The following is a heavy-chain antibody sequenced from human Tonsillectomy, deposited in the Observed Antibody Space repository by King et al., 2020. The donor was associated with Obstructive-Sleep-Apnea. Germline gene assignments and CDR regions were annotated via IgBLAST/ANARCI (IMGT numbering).Heavy chain of an antibody. V-gene: IGHV4-31*03. J-gene: IGHJ4*02. CDR2: IYYSGST. Sequence: QLQESGPGLVKPSQTLSLTCTVSGGSISSGGYYWSWIRQHPGKGLEWIGYIYYSGSTYYNPSLKSRVTISVDMSKNQFSLKLSSVTAADTAVYYCARELDSGSYYLGSYFDYWGQGTLVTVSS. D-gene: IGHD1-26*01. CDR1: GGSISSGGYY. CDR3: ARELDSGSYYLGSYFDY.